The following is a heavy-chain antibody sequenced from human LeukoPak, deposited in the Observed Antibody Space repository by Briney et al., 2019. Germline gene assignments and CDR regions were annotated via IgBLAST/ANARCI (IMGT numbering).Heavy chain of an antibody. CDR2: MSYDGRHI. J-gene: IGHJ4*02. CDR3: AKPVYDTNSGNFGIDY. D-gene: IGHD2-8*01. Sequence: GGSLRLSCAASGFTFSAYGMHWVRQAAGKGLEWEAVMSYDGRHIYYADSVKGRFTISRDSSKNTLYLQMNSLRTEDTAVYFCAKPVYDTNSGNFGIDYWGQGTLVTVSS. V-gene: IGHV3-30*18. CDR1: GFTFSAYG.